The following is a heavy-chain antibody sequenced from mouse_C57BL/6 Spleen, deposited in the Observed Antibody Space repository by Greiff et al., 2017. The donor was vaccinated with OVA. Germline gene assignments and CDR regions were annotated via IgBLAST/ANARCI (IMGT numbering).Heavy chain of an antibody. D-gene: IGHD4-1*01. CDR3: ATHTGTNVPFDY. J-gene: IGHJ2*01. Sequence: VQLQQPGAELVKPGASVKMSCKASGYTFSSYWITWVKQRPGQGLEWIGAIYPGSGSTNYNEKFKSRATLTVDTSSRPASMQLSSLTSEDSAVYSCATHTGTNVPFDYWGQGTTLTVSA. V-gene: IGHV1-55*01. CDR1: GYTFSSYW. CDR2: IYPGSGST.